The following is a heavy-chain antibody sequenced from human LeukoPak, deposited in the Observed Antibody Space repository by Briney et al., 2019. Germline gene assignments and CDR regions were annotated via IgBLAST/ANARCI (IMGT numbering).Heavy chain of an antibody. D-gene: IGHD6-6*01. V-gene: IGHV4-34*01. Sequence: SETLSLTCTVSGGSISSYYWSWIRQPPGKGLEWIGEINHSGSTNYNPSLKSRVTISVDTSKNQFSLKLSSVTAADTAVYYCARFSYSSSDFDYWGQGTLVTVSS. J-gene: IGHJ4*02. CDR1: GGSISSYY. CDR3: ARFSYSSSDFDY. CDR2: INHSGST.